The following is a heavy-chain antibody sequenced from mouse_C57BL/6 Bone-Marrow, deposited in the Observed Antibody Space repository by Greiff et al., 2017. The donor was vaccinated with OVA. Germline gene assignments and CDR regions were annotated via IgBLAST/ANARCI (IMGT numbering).Heavy chain of an antibody. D-gene: IGHD2-3*01. Sequence: SGGDLVKPGGSLKLSCAASGFTFSSYGMSWVRQTPDKRLAWVATISSGGSYTYYPASVKGRFTISRDNAKNTLYLQMSSLKSEDTAMYYCARNRWLLRLDYGGQGTTLTVSS. CDR3: ARNRWLLRLDY. V-gene: IGHV5-6*01. CDR2: ISSGGSYT. CDR1: GFTFSSYG. J-gene: IGHJ2*01.